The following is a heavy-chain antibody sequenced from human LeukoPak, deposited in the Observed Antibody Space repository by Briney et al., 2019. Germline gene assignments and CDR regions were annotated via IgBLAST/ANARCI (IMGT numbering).Heavy chain of an antibody. J-gene: IGHJ4*02. CDR1: GFTFSSYA. CDR2: ISGSGGST. V-gene: IGHV3-23*01. CDR3: AKGSPYSGSYYGFDY. D-gene: IGHD1-26*01. Sequence: PGGSLRLSCAASGFTFSSYAMSWVRQAPGKGLEWVSAISGSGGSTYYADSVKGRFTMSRDNSKNTLYLQMNSLRAEDTAVYYCAKGSPYSGSYYGFDYWGQGTLVTVSS.